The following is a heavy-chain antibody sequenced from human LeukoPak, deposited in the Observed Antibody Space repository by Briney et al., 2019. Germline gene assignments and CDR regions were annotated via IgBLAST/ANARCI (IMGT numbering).Heavy chain of an antibody. CDR3: ARVGGYCGGDCYPPWYYFDY. CDR2: INHSGST. V-gene: IGHV4-34*01. J-gene: IGHJ4*02. CDR1: GGSFSGYY. Sequence: SETLSLTCAVYGGSFSGYYWSWIRQPPGKGLEWIGEINHSGSTNYNPSLKSRVTISVDTSKNQFSLKLSSVTAADTAVYYCARVGGYCGGDCYPPWYYFDYWGQGTLVTVPS. D-gene: IGHD2-21*02.